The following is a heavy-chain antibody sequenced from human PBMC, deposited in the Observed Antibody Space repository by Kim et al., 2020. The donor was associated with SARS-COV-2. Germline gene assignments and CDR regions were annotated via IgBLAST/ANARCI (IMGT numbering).Heavy chain of an antibody. J-gene: IGHJ4*02. CDR2: GGST. Sequence: GGSTYYADAVKGRFTISRDNSKNSLYLYMTILRAEDTAGYYCARHSPFDFWGQGTLVTVSS. CDR3: ARHSPFDF. V-gene: IGHV3-66*04.